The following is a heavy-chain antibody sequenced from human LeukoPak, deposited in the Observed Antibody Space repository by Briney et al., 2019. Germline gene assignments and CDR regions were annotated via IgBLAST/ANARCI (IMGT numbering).Heavy chain of an antibody. Sequence: GASVKVSCKASGYTFTSYGISWVRQAPGQGLEWMGWISAYNGNTNYAQKLQGRVTMTTDTSTSTAYMELRSLRSDDTAVYYCARDLPIVWVVPAAAFDIWGQGTMVTVSS. V-gene: IGHV1-18*01. J-gene: IGHJ3*02. CDR1: GYTFTSYG. CDR3: ARDLPIVWVVPAAAFDI. CDR2: ISAYNGNT. D-gene: IGHD2-2*01.